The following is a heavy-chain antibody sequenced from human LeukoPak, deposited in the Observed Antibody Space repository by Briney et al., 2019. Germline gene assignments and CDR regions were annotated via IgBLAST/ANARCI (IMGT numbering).Heavy chain of an antibody. V-gene: IGHV4-34*01. CDR3: ASAERGY. CDR1: GGSFSGYY. J-gene: IGHJ4*02. Sequence: SETLSLTCAVYGGSFSGYYWSWIRQPPGKGLEWIGEINHSGSTNYNPSLKSRVTISVDTSKNQFSLKLSSVTAADTAVYHCASAERGYWGQGTLVTVSS. CDR2: INHSGST.